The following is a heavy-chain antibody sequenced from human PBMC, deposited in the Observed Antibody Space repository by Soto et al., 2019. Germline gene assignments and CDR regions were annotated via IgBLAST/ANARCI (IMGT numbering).Heavy chain of an antibody. CDR2: IYYSGST. D-gene: IGHD4-17*01. Sequence: SETLSLTCTVSGGSISSYYWSWIRQPPGKGLEWIGYIYYSGSTNYNPSLKSRVTISVDTSKNQFSLKLSSVTAADTAVYYCATVNYGDYYIGYWGQGTLVTVSS. CDR1: GGSISSYY. CDR3: ATVNYGDYYIGY. J-gene: IGHJ4*02. V-gene: IGHV4-59*01.